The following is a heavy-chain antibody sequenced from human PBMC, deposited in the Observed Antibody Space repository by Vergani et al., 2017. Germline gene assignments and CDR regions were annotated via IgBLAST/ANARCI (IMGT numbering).Heavy chain of an antibody. CDR1: GFTFSSYS. D-gene: IGHD2-2*01. CDR3: ARSNIVVPAARDAFDI. Sequence: EVQLVESGGGLVQPGGSLRLSCAASGFTFSSYSMNWVRQAPGKGLEWVSYISSSSSTIYYADSVKGRFTISRDNAKNSLYLQMNSLRAEDTAVYYCARSNIVVPAARDAFDIWGQGTMVTVSS. J-gene: IGHJ3*02. CDR2: ISSSSSTI. V-gene: IGHV3-48*01.